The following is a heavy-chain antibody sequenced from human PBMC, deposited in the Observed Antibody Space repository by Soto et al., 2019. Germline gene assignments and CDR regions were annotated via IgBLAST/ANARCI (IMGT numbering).Heavy chain of an antibody. V-gene: IGHV4-34*01. Sequence: QVQLQQWGAGLLKPSETLSLTCAVYGGSFSGYYWSWIRQPPGKGLEWIGEINHSGSTNYNPSLKSLVTISIDTSKNQFSLKLSSVTAADTAVYYCARGDIVVVPAAMLGSNVFSYWGQGTLVTVSS. CDR3: ARGDIVVVPAAMLGSNVFSY. CDR2: INHSGST. J-gene: IGHJ4*02. D-gene: IGHD2-2*01. CDR1: GGSFSGYY.